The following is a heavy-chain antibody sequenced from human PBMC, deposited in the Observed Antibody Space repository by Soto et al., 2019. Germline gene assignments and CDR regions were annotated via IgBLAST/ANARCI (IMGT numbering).Heavy chain of an antibody. Sequence: SETLSLTCAVSGGSISSGGYSWSWIRQPPGKGLEWIGYIYHSGSTYYNPSLKSRVTISIDRSKNQFSLKLSSVTAADTAVYYCARVGYCSSTSCLGGWFDPWGQGTLVTVSS. V-gene: IGHV4-30-2*01. CDR2: IYHSGST. D-gene: IGHD2-2*03. J-gene: IGHJ5*02. CDR1: GGSISSGGYS. CDR3: ARVGYCSSTSCLGGWFDP.